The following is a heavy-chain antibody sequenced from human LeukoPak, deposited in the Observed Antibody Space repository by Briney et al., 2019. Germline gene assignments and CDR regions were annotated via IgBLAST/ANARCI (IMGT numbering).Heavy chain of an antibody. D-gene: IGHD3-16*01. V-gene: IGHV3-48*03. Sequence: GXSLRXXCAASGFTFSSYEMNWVRQAPGKGLEWVSYISSSGSTIYYADSVKGRFTISRDNAKNTLYLLIKSLRAEDTAVYYCARVRWGGLYYFDYWGQGTLVTVSS. CDR2: ISSSGSTI. CDR1: GFTFSSYE. J-gene: IGHJ4*02. CDR3: ARVRWGGLYYFDY.